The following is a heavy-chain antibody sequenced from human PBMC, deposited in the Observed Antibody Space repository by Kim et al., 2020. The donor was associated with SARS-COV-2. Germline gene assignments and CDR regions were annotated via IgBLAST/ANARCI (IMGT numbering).Heavy chain of an antibody. Sequence: GGSLRLSCAASGFTFRSYAMNWVRQAPGKGLEWVSAISGTGGSTYYADSVKGRFTISRDNSKNTLYLQMNSLRAGDTAVYYCAKDLGIVVVSWGYFDHWGQGTLVTVSS. CDR1: GFTFRSYA. V-gene: IGHV3-23*01. CDR2: ISGTGGST. D-gene: IGHD6-19*01. CDR3: AKDLGIVVVSWGYFDH. J-gene: IGHJ4*02.